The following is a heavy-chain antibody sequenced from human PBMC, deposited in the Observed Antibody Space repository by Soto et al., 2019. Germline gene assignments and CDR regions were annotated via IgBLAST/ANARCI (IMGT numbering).Heavy chain of an antibody. CDR2: LSGSGGDT. V-gene: IGHV3-23*01. J-gene: IGHJ4*02. CDR3: AKRGGYDYVWKSYRPDY. Sequence: GGSLRLSCVASGFTFSSFAMSWVRQAPGKGLEWVSTLSGSGGDTYYASSVNGRFTISRDKSKNTLYLQMDRLRVEDTAVYYCAKRGGYDYVWKSYRPDYWGQGTLVTVSS. CDR1: GFTFSSFA. D-gene: IGHD3-16*02.